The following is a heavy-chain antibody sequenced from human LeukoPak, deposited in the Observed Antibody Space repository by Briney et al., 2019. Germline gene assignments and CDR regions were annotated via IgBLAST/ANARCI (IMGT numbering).Heavy chain of an antibody. D-gene: IGHD1-26*01. J-gene: IGHJ4*02. CDR2: ISYDGSNK. CDR3: ARTSLTREWELRGGY. V-gene: IGHV3-30*03. CDR1: GFTFSTYG. Sequence: QPGRSLRLSCAASGFTFSTYGMHWVRQAPGKGLEWVALISYDGSNKYYADSVKGRFTISRDNSKNTLYLQMNSLSAEDTAVYYCARTSLTREWELRGGYWGQGTLVTVSS.